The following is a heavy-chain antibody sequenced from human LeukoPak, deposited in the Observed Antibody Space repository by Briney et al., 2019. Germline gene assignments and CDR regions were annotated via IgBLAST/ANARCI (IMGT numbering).Heavy chain of an antibody. Sequence: PSQTLSLTCAASGGSISSGGYSWSWIRQPPGKGLEWIGYIYHSGSTYYNPSLKSRVTISVDRSKNQFSLKLSSVTAADTAVYYCARWCGGSTSCYPSYSYYYGMDVWGQGTTVTVSS. D-gene: IGHD2-2*01. CDR1: GGSISSGGYS. CDR2: IYHSGST. CDR3: ARWCGGSTSCYPSYSYYYGMDV. J-gene: IGHJ6*02. V-gene: IGHV4-30-2*01.